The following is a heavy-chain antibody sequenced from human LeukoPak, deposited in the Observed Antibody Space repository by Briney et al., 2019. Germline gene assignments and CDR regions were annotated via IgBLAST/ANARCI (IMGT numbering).Heavy chain of an antibody. CDR3: ARVVAAAGTYYYYYYGMDV. D-gene: IGHD6-13*01. Sequence: ASVKVSCKASGGTFSSYAISWVRQAPGQGLEWMGRIIPILGIANYAQKFQGRVTINADKSTSTAYMELSSLRSEDTAVYYCARVVAAAGTYYYYYYGMDVWGQGTTVTVSS. V-gene: IGHV1-69*04. J-gene: IGHJ6*02. CDR1: GGTFSSYA. CDR2: IIPILGIA.